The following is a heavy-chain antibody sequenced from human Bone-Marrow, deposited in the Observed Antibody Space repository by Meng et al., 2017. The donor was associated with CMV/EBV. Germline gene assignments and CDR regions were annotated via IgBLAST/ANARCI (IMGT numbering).Heavy chain of an antibody. V-gene: IGHV4-34*01. CDR3: ARNSLLPAAITYYYYGMDV. Sequence: GSLRLSCAVYGGSFSGYYWSWIRQPPGEGLEWIGEINHSGSTNYNPSLKSRVTISVDTSKNQFSLKLSSVTAADTAVYYCARNSLLPAAITYYYYGMDVWGQGTTVTVSS. D-gene: IGHD2-2*01. CDR2: INHSGST. J-gene: IGHJ6*02. CDR1: GGSFSGYY.